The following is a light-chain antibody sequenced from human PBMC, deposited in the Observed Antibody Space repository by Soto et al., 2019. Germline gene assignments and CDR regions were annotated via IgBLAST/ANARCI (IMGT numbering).Light chain of an antibody. J-gene: IGLJ2*01. CDR2: SNN. Sequence: QLVLTQPPSASGTPGQRVTISCSGSSSNIGSKTVNWYQQLPGTAPKLLIYSNNQRPSGVPARFSGAKKATSASPATSGRQSEDEEDYYCSAWDDSLNSVVFGGGTKLTVL. CDR1: SSNIGSKT. CDR3: SAWDDSLNSVV. V-gene: IGLV1-44*01.